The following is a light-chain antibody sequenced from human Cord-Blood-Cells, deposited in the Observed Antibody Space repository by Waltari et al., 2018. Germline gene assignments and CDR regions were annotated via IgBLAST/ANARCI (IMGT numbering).Light chain of an antibody. CDR3: CSDAGSSTWV. J-gene: IGLJ3*02. CDR2: EVS. CDR1: SSDVGRYTL. V-gene: IGLV2-23*02. Sequence: QSALTQPASVSGSPGQSITISCTGTSSDVGRYTLVSWYQQHPGKAPKLRIYEVSKRPSGGSKRLSGAKSGKTAARTISALQAEDEADYYCCSDAGSSTWVFGGGTKLTVL.